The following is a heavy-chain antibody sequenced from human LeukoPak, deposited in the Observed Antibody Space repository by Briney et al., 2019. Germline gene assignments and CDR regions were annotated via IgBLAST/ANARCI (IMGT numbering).Heavy chain of an antibody. CDR3: AGSTTARYQLLYDYYYYMDV. Sequence: SETLSLTCTVSGGSISSYYWSWIRQPAGKGLEWIGRIYTSGSTNYNPSLKSRVTMSVDTSKNQFSLKLSSVTAADTAVYYCAGSTTARYQLLYDYYYYMDVWGKGTTVTVPS. D-gene: IGHD2-2*02. V-gene: IGHV4-4*07. CDR2: IYTSGST. CDR1: GGSISSYY. J-gene: IGHJ6*03.